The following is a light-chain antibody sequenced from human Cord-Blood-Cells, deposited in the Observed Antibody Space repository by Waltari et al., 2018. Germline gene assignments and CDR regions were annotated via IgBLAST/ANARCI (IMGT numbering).Light chain of an antibody. J-gene: IGLJ3*02. V-gene: IGLV2-14*01. CDR3: SSYTSSSTLV. CDR1: SRDGRGVNY. Sequence: QSALHQRASVSGSTRQSHTISCTGTSRDGRGVNYVFRYHKHAGKAPTLMIYDLCNRPSGVSKLFSGSKSGNTASLTISGLQAEDEADYYCSSYTSSSTLVFGGGTKLTVL. CDR2: DLC.